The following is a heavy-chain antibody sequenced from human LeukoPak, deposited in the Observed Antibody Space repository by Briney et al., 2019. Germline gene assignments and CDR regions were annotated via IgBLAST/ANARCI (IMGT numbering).Heavy chain of an antibody. CDR2: ISGYNGNK. D-gene: IGHD1-1*01. CDR3: ARSSLQLEPPRY. Sequence: SVNVSCKASGYTFTSYDISWVRQAPGQGLEWMGWISGYNGNKNYAQNFQVRVTMTTDTSPNTAYMELRSLRSDDTAVYYCARSSLQLEPPRYWGQGTLVTVSS. V-gene: IGHV1-18*01. CDR1: GYTFTSYD. J-gene: IGHJ4*02.